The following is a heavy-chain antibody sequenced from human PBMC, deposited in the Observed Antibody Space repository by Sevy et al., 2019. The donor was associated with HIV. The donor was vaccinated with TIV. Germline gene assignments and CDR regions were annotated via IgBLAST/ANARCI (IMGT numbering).Heavy chain of an antibody. CDR3: ARDIDSSGYSYAFDL. J-gene: IGHJ3*01. Sequence: GGSLRLSCKASGFIFSNYEMNWVRQAPGKGLEWVSYISPSGHAIYYADSVKGRFTVSRDNAKNSLYLQMNSLRGDDTALYYCARDIDSSGYSYAFDLWGQETMVTVSS. V-gene: IGHV3-48*03. CDR2: ISPSGHAI. CDR1: GFIFSNYE. D-gene: IGHD3-22*01.